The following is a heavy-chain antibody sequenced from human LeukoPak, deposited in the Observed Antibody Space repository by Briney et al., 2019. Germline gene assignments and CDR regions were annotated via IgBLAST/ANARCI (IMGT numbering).Heavy chain of an antibody. J-gene: IGHJ6*02. V-gene: IGHV3-7*01. CDR1: GFTFSSYW. CDR3: AREAQQWLSSYHHHAMDA. CDR2: IKQDGSEN. Sequence: GGSLRLSCAASGFTFSSYWWSWVRQAPGKGLEWVANIKQDGSENYYVDFVKGRFTIARDNAKTPPYPQMNSLRAQDTPLSHCAREAQQWLSSYHHHAMDAWGPGTTVTVS. D-gene: IGHD6-19*01.